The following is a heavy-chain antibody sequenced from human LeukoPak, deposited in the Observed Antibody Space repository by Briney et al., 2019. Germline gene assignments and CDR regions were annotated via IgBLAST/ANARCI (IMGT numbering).Heavy chain of an antibody. J-gene: IGHJ6*03. V-gene: IGHV1-24*01. CDR3: ARGVGLLWFGTYYYYYYMDV. D-gene: IGHD3-10*01. CDR2: FDPEDGET. Sequence: ASVKVSCKVSGYTLTELSMHWVRQAPGKGLEWMGGFDPEDGETIYAQKFQGRVTMTEDTSTDTAYMELSSLRSEDTAVYYCARGVGLLWFGTYYYYYYMDVWGKGTTVTVSS. CDR1: GYTLTELS.